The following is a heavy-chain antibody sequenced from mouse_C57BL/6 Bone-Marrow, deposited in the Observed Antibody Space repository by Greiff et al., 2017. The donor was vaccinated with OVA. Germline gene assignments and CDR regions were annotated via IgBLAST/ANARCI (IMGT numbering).Heavy chain of an antibody. Sequence: EVQLQQSGPELVKPGASVKISCKASGYSFTGYYMNWVKQSPEKSLEWIGELNPSTGGTTYNQKFKANATLTVEKSSSTAYMQLKSLTSEDSAVYYCARYPIYYYGSSHWYFDVWGTGTTVTVSS. D-gene: IGHD1-1*01. J-gene: IGHJ1*03. CDR2: LNPSTGGT. V-gene: IGHV1-42*01. CDR1: GYSFTGYY. CDR3: ARYPIYYYGSSHWYFDV.